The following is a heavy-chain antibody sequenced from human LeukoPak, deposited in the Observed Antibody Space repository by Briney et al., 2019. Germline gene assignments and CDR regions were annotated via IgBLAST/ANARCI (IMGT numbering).Heavy chain of an antibody. CDR1: GVSISSGSYY. Sequence: SETLSLTCTVSGVSISSGSYYWSWIRQPAGKGLEWIGRIYTSGSTNYNPSLKSRVTISVDTSKNQFSLKLSSVTAADTAVYYCARAGKGSSWGQGTLVTVSS. CDR3: ARAGKGSS. CDR2: IYTSGST. D-gene: IGHD6-6*01. V-gene: IGHV4-61*02. J-gene: IGHJ4*02.